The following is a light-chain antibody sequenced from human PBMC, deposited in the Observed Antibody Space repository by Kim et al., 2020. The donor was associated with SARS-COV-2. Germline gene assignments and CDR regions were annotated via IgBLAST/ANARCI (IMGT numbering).Light chain of an antibody. CDR2: GNS. V-gene: IGLV1-40*01. CDR3: QSYDSRTVRGYV. CDR1: D. J-gene: IGLJ1*01. Sequence: DENRYKKQPGTATKHQNNGNSKRPSGDPDRFSGSKSGTSAYMAITGLQAEDEADYYCQSYDSRTVRGYVFGTRTKVTVL.